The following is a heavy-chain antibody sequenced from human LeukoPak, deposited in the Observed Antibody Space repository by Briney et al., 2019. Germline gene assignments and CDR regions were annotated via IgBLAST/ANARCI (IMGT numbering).Heavy chain of an antibody. CDR3: ARGRVLYSSGWPDLDY. CDR1: GYTFTNYG. J-gene: IGHJ4*02. CDR2: ISAYNGKT. V-gene: IGHV1-18*01. Sequence: GASVKVSCKTSGYTFTNYGISWVRQAPGQGLEWMGCISAYNGKTNYAQKLQGRVTMTTDTSTSTAYMELRSLRSDDTAVYYCARGRVLYSSGWPDLDYWGQGTLVTVSS. D-gene: IGHD6-19*01.